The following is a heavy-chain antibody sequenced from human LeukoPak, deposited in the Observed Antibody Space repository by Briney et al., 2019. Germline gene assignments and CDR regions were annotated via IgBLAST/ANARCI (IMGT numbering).Heavy chain of an antibody. CDR1: GGSISSGSYY. J-gene: IGHJ4*02. CDR2: IYTSGST. CDR3: ARDPELYYYDSGGYFDY. Sequence: PSQTLSLTCTVSGGSISSGSYYWSWIRQPAGKGLEWIGRIYTSGSTNYNPSLKSRVTISVDTSKNQFSLKLSSVTAADTAVYYCARDPELYYYDSGGYFDYWGQGTLVTVSS. V-gene: IGHV4-61*02. D-gene: IGHD3-22*01.